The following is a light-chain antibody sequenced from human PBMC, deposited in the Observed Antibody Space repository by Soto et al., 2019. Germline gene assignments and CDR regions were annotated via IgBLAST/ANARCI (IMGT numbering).Light chain of an antibody. V-gene: IGKV1-39*01. CDR2: AAS. CDR1: QNINFY. Sequence: DIQMTQSPSSLSASVGYRVTITCLASQNINFYLNWFQQKPGKAPKVLIYAASSLQVGVPSRFSGSGSGTDFTLTISSLQPEDFATYFCQQSYNTPTFGGGTKVDIK. CDR3: QQSYNTPT. J-gene: IGKJ4*01.